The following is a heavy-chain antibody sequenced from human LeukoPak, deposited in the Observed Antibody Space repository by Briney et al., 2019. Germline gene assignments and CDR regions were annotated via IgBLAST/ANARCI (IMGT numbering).Heavy chain of an antibody. CDR3: TTDWPGYCTNGVCYKPDDY. D-gene: IGHD2-8*01. Sequence: PGGSLRLSCAASGFTFSSYAMSWVRQAPGKGLEWVGRIKSKTDGGTTDYAAPVKGRFTISRDDSKNTLYLQMNSLKTEDTAVYYCTTDWPGYCTNGVCYKPDDYWGQGTLVTVSS. CDR2: IKSKTDGGTT. CDR1: GFTFSSYA. V-gene: IGHV3-15*01. J-gene: IGHJ4*02.